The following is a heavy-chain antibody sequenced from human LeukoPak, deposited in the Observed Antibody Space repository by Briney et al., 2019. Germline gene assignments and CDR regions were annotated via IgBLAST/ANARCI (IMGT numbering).Heavy chain of an antibody. Sequence: PSETLSLTCTVSGGSVSRGGYHWSWIRQHPGKGLEWIGYIHYSGNTYYNPSLKSRVTISVDTSKNQFSLNLNSVTAADTAVYYCAGVPGLSTAGATSGIDYWGQGTLVTVSS. CDR2: IHYSGNT. J-gene: IGHJ4*02. D-gene: IGHD1-26*01. CDR1: GGSVSRGGYH. V-gene: IGHV4-31*03. CDR3: AGVPGLSTAGATSGIDY.